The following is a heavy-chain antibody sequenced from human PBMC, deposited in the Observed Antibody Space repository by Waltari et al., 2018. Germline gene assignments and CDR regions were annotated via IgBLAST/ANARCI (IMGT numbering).Heavy chain of an antibody. CDR3: AGDLVGAGPSYFDY. V-gene: IGHV1-69*04. CDR2: ISPLRGIA. J-gene: IGHJ4*02. D-gene: IGHD1-26*01. CDR1: GGTFSSYA. Sequence: QVQLVQSGAEVKKPGSSVKVSCKASGGTFSSYAISWVRQAPGQGREWIGGISPLRGIANYAQNFEGRVTIPADECTSTAYLGRSSLGSEDTAGYYCAGDLVGAGPSYFDYWGQGTLVTVSS.